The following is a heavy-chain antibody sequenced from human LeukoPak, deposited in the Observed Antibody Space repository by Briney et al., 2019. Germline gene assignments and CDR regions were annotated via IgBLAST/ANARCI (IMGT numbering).Heavy chain of an antibody. CDR2: INWSGGST. D-gene: IGHD2-2*01. Sequence: GGSLRLSGTASGFAFDEHGMSWVRQVPGKGLEWVSGINWSGGSTGYADPLRGRFTISRDNAKNSLYLQMDSLRAEDTALYYCARAPITSPFYFDYWGQGTLVTVSS. CDR1: GFAFDEHG. V-gene: IGHV3-20*04. CDR3: ARAPITSPFYFDY. J-gene: IGHJ4*02.